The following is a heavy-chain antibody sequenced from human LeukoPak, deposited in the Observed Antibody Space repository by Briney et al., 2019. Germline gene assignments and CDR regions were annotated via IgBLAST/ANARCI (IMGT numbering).Heavy chain of an antibody. Sequence: ASVKVSCTASGYTFRRYFMNWVRQAPGQGLEWKGNIDTDTGNPKYAPGFTGHFVFSLDTSVSTAYLQINSLRAEDTAVYYCARGTPTPGVDYWGQGTQVTVSS. CDR2: IDTDTGNP. V-gene: IGHV7-4-1*02. J-gene: IGHJ4*02. D-gene: IGHD1-1*01. CDR3: ARGTPTPGVDY. CDR1: GYTFRRYF.